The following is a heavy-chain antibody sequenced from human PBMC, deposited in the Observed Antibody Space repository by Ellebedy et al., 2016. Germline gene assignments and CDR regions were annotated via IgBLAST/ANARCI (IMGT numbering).Heavy chain of an antibody. CDR3: ARDWRYYMDV. Sequence: GESLKISXAASGFTFSSYAMHWVRQAPGKGLEWVAVISYDGSNKYYADSVKGRFTISRDNSKNTLYLQMNSLRAEDTAVYYCARDWRYYMDVWGKGTTVTVSS. CDR2: ISYDGSNK. CDR1: GFTFSSYA. V-gene: IGHV3-30-3*01. J-gene: IGHJ6*03.